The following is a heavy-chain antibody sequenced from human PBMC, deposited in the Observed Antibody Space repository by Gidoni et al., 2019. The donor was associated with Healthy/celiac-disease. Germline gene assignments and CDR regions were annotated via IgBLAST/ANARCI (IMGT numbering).Heavy chain of an antibody. CDR1: GYTFTGYY. V-gene: IGHV1-2*02. CDR2: INPNSGGT. J-gene: IGHJ5*02. D-gene: IGHD2-2*01. CDR3: ARGQAYQLPYSLNWFDP. Sequence: QVQLVQSGAEVKKPGASVKVSCKASGYTFTGYYMHWVRQAPGQGLEWMGWINPNSGGTNYAQKFQGRVTMTRDTSISTAYMELSRLRSDDTAVYYCARGQAYQLPYSLNWFDPWGQGTLVTVSS.